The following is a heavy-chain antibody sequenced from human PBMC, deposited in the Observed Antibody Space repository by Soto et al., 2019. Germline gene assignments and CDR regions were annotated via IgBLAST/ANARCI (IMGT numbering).Heavy chain of an antibody. CDR3: ARGGWGSSPVGEPFDI. J-gene: IGHJ3*02. CDR1: ADSISTHNW. Sequence: QLQLQESGPGLVRPSGTLSLTCGVSADSISTHNWWSWVRQPPGKGLAWIGQVYHTGSAYYNPSFESRVTISVDQSKKQFSLNLASVTAADTAVYYCARGGWGSSPVGEPFDIWGQGTMVTISS. D-gene: IGHD1-26*01. V-gene: IGHV4-4*02. CDR2: VYHTGSA.